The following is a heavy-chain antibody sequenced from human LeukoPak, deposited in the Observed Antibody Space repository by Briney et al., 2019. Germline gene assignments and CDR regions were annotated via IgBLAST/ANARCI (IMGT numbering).Heavy chain of an antibody. CDR3: ARVPMTTVTTDAWFDP. Sequence: ASVKVSCKASGGTFSSYAISWVRQAPGQGLEWMGRIIPILGIANYAQKFQGRVTITADKSTSTAYMELSSLRSEDTAVYYCARVPMTTVTTDAWFDPWGQGTLVTVSS. J-gene: IGHJ5*02. V-gene: IGHV1-69*04. D-gene: IGHD4-17*01. CDR1: GGTFSSYA. CDR2: IIPILGIA.